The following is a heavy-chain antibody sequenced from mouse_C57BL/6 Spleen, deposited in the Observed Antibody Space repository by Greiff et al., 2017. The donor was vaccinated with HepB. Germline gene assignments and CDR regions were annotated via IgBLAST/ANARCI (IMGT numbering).Heavy chain of an antibody. CDR1: GFSLTSYG. V-gene: IGHV2-6*01. J-gene: IGHJ4*01. CDR3: AILTTVVAQDYAMDY. CDR2: IWGVGST. Sequence: QVQLQESGPGLVAPSQSLSITCTVSGFSLTSYGVDWVRQSPGKGLEWLGVIWGVGSTNYNSALKSRLSISKDNSKSQVFLKMNSLQTDDTAMYYCAILTTVVAQDYAMDYWGQGTSVTVSS. D-gene: IGHD1-1*01.